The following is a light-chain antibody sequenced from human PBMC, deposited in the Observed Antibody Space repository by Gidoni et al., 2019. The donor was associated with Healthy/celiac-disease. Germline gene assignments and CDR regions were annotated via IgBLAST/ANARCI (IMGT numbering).Light chain of an antibody. CDR1: QSVSSSY. V-gene: IGKV3-20*01. J-gene: IGKJ1*01. CDR3: QQYGSSPRT. CDR2: GAS. Sequence: EIVLTPSPGTLSLSPGERATLSCRASQSVSSSYLAWYQQKPGQAPRLLIYGASSRATGIPDRCSGSGSGTDFTLTISRLEPEDFAVYYCQQYGSSPRTFGKGTKVEIK.